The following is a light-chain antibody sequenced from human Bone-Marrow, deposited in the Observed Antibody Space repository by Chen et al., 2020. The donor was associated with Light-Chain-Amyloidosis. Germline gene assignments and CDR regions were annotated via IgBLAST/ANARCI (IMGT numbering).Light chain of an antibody. J-gene: IGLJ3*02. CDR1: RSDVGGYNF. CDR3: SSYTVSSTWV. CDR2: DVT. V-gene: IGLV2-14*03. Sequence: QSALTQPASVSGSPGQSITISCTGSRSDVGGYNFVSWYQQLPGKAPKLFIYDVTNRPSGVSYRFSGSKSGNTASLTVSGLQAEDEADYYCSSYTVSSTWVFGGGTKLTVL.